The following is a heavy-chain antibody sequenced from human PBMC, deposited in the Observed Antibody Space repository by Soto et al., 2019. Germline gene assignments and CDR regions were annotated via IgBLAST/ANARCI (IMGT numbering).Heavy chain of an antibody. V-gene: IGHV3-53*04. D-gene: IGHD3-10*01. Sequence: EVRLLESGGGLVQPGGSLRLSCAASGFIVSSNYMTWVRQAPGKGLDWVSLLYSGGATHYAASVKGRFTISSHSSQNTLFLQMNSLRTEDTATYYCVRGRYGSEIHWGQGTKVTVSS. CDR2: LYSGGAT. CDR1: GFIVSSNY. CDR3: VRGRYGSEIH. J-gene: IGHJ4*02.